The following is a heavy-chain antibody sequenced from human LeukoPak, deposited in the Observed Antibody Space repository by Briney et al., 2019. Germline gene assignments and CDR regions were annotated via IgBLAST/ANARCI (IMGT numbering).Heavy chain of an antibody. D-gene: IGHD1-26*01. CDR2: ISGSGGST. CDR1: GFTFSSYA. CDR3: AKDLQGLIVGATTSMDV. J-gene: IGHJ6*03. Sequence: GGSLRLSCAASGFTFSSYAMSWVRQAPGKGLEWVSAISGSGGSTYYADSVKGRFTISRDNSKNTLYLQMNSLRAEDTAVYYCAKDLQGLIVGATTSMDVWGNGTTVTVSS. V-gene: IGHV3-23*01.